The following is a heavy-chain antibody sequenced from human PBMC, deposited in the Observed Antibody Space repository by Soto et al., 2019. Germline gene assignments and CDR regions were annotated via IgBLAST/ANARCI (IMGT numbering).Heavy chain of an antibody. D-gene: IGHD5-12*01. V-gene: IGHV4-59*08. CDR3: ARRREYSGYDHLDY. CDR2: IYYSGST. J-gene: IGHJ4*02. CDR1: GGSISSYY. Sequence: SETLSLTCTVSGGSISSYYWSWIRQPPGKGLEWIGYIYYSGSTNYNPSLKSRVTISVDTSKNQFSLKLSSVTAADTAVYYCARRREYSGYDHLDYWGQGTLVTVSS.